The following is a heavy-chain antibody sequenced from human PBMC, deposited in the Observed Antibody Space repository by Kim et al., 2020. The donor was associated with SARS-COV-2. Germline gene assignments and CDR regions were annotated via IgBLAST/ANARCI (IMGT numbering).Heavy chain of an antibody. V-gene: IGHV1-69*04. D-gene: IGHD3-22*01. CDR3: ARDFEDDSSGYYGKLPFDP. CDR2: IIPILGIA. J-gene: IGHJ5*02. Sequence: SVKVSCKASGGTFSTYAINWVRQAPGQGLEWMGRIIPILGIANCAQKFQGRVTITADTSTSTAYMELSSLRSEDTAVYYCARDFEDDSSGYYGKLPFDPWGQGTLVTVSS. CDR1: GGTFSTYA.